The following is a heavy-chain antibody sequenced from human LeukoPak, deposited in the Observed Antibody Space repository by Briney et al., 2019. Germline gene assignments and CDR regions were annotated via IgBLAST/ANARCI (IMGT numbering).Heavy chain of an antibody. Sequence: ASVKVSCKVSGYTLTELSMHWVRQAPGKGLEWMGGFDPEDGETIYAQKFQGRVTMTEDTSTDTAYMELSSLGSEDTAVYYCATDHCSSTSCYYWFDPWGQGTLVTVSS. CDR1: GYTLTELS. CDR3: ATDHCSSTSCYYWFDP. J-gene: IGHJ5*02. CDR2: FDPEDGET. V-gene: IGHV1-24*01. D-gene: IGHD2-2*01.